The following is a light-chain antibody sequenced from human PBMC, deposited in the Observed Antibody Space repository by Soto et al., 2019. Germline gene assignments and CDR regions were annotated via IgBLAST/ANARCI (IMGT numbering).Light chain of an antibody. Sequence: QSALTQPASVSGSPGQSITISCTGTSCDVGGDNYVYWYQQHPGKAPKLMIYDVSNRPSGVSNRFSGSKSGNTASLTISGLQAEDEADYYCSSYTSSSTLLVFGGGTKLTVL. CDR2: DVS. CDR1: SCDVGGDNY. CDR3: SSYTSSSTLLV. J-gene: IGLJ2*01. V-gene: IGLV2-14*01.